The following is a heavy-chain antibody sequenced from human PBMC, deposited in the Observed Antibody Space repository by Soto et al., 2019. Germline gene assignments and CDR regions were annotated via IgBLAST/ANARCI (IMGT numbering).Heavy chain of an antibody. V-gene: IGHV1-46*01. CDR3: AREGITGIYYFDY. J-gene: IGHJ4*02. D-gene: IGHD1-20*01. CDR2: FTPGDGSA. CDR1: GYTFTTYY. Sequence: QVQLVQSGAEVKKPGASVKVSCKASGYTFTTYYTHWVRQAPGQGLEWMGVFTPGDGSANYAQKFQGRVTMTRDTSTTTVYMELSSLRSEDTASYYCAREGITGIYYFDYWGQGTLVTVSS.